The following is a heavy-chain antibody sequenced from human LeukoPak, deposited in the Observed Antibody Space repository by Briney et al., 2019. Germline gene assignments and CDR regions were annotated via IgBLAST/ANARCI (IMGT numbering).Heavy chain of an antibody. J-gene: IGHJ4*02. V-gene: IGHV3-23*01. Sequence: TGGSLRLSCAASGFTFSSYAMNWVRQAPGKGLEWVSSISGGSRNIRYADSVKGRFTTSRDNSQNTLYLQMNSLRAEDTAVYYCARHPDGSLSLDYWGQGTLVTVSS. CDR2: ISGGSRNI. D-gene: IGHD1-26*01. CDR1: GFTFSSYA. CDR3: ARHPDGSLSLDY.